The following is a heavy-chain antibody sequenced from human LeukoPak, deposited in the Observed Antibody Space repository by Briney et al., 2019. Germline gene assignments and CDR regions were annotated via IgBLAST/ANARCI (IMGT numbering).Heavy chain of an antibody. V-gene: IGHV3-23*01. Sequence: PGASLRLSCAASGFTFSSYAMSWVRQAPGKGLEWVSAISGSGGSTYYADSVKGRFTISRDNSKNTLYLQMNSLRAEDTAAYYCAKGEHIVVVTATFDYWGQGTLVTVSS. J-gene: IGHJ4*02. CDR2: ISGSGGST. CDR3: AKGEHIVVVTATFDY. CDR1: GFTFSSYA. D-gene: IGHD2-21*02.